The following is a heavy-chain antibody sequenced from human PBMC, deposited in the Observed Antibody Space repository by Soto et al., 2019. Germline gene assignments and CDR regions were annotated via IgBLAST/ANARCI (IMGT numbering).Heavy chain of an antibody. CDR1: GGSISSYY. CDR2: IYTSGST. Sequence: SETLSLTCTVSGGSISSYYWSWIRQPAGKGLEWIGRIYTSGSTNYNPSLKSRVTMSVDTSKNQFSLKLSSVTAADTAVYYCARSQPYYDILTGYYSAYYYYGMYVWGQGTTVTVSS. V-gene: IGHV4-4*07. J-gene: IGHJ6*02. D-gene: IGHD3-9*01. CDR3: ARSQPYYDILTGYYSAYYYYGMYV.